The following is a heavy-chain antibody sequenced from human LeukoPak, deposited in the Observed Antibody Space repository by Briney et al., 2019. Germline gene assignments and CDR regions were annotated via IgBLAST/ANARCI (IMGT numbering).Heavy chain of an antibody. CDR2: ISAYNGNT. J-gene: IGHJ6*02. CDR1: GYTFTSYG. D-gene: IGHD2-2*01. Sequence: ASVKVSCKASGYTFTSYGISWVRQAPGQGLEWMGWISAYNGNTNYAQKLQGRVTMTTDTSTSTAYMELRSLRSDDTAVYYCATGYCSSTSCLNYYYYGMDVWGQGTTVTVSS. V-gene: IGHV1-18*01. CDR3: ATGYCSSTSCLNYYYYGMDV.